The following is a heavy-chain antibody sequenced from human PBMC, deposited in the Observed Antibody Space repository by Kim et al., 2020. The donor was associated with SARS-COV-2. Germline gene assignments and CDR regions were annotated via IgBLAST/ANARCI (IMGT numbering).Heavy chain of an antibody. V-gene: IGHV4-59*01. CDR1: GGSISSYY. D-gene: IGHD3-10*01. Sequence: SETLSLTCTVSGGSISSYYWSWIRQPPGKGLEWIGYIYYSGSTNYNPSLKSRVTISVDTSKNQFSLKLSSVTAADTAVYYCARAEGWGVISRGSNYYYGMDVWGQGTTVTVSS. J-gene: IGHJ6*02. CDR3: ARAEGWGVISRGSNYYYGMDV. CDR2: IYYSGST.